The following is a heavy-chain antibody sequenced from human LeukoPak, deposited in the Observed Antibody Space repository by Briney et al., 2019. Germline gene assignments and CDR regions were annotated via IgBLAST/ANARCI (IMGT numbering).Heavy chain of an antibody. V-gene: IGHV3-33*08. Sequence: GGSLRLSCAASGFSFSTYYVNWVRQAPGKGLEWVAVIWYDGSNKYYADSVKGRFTISRDNSKNTLYLQMNSLRAEDTAVYYCARGGYARKDAFDIWGQGTMATVSS. J-gene: IGHJ3*02. CDR3: ARGGYARKDAFDI. D-gene: IGHD5-12*01. CDR1: GFSFSTYY. CDR2: IWYDGSNK.